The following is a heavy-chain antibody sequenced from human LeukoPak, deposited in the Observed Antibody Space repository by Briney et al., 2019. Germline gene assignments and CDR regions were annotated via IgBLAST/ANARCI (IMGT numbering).Heavy chain of an antibody. D-gene: IGHD3-9*01. CDR2: ISDDGMKK. J-gene: IGHJ4*02. CDR1: GFTFSDYA. Sequence: QPGGSLRLSCAASGFTFSDYAMHWVRQAPGKGLEWVAIISDDGMKKYYADSKKGRFTISRDNSKNTLYLQVNGLRPEDTAVYYCARDGGDKTAYYGDQFDCWGQGTLVTVSS. CDR3: ARDGGDKTAYYGDQFDC. V-gene: IGHV3-30*01.